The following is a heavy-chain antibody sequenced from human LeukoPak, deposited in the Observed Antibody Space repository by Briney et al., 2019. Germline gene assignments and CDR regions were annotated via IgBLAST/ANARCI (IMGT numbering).Heavy chain of an antibody. J-gene: IGHJ6*02. V-gene: IGHV3-30*18. D-gene: IGHD1-26*01. CDR1: GFTFSSYG. CDR2: ISYDGSNK. CDR3: AKSGGSSPYGMDV. Sequence: GRSLRLSCAASGFTFSSYGMHWVRQAPGKGLEWVAVISYDGSNKYYADSVKGRFTISRGNSKNTLYLQMNSLRAEDTAVYYCAKSGGSSPYGMDVWGQGTTVTVSS.